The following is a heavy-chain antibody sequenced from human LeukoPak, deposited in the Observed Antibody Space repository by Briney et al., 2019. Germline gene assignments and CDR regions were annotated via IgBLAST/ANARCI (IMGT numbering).Heavy chain of an antibody. CDR3: ARGQAGTLDFDY. Sequence: ASVKVSCKASGYTFTSYDINWVRQATGQGLEWMGGINPNSGKTGYAQKFQGRVTMTRNTSISTAYMELSSLRSEDTAVYYCARGQAGTLDFDYWGQGTLVTVSS. D-gene: IGHD1-1*01. CDR1: GYTFTSYD. CDR2: INPNSGKT. V-gene: IGHV1-8*01. J-gene: IGHJ4*02.